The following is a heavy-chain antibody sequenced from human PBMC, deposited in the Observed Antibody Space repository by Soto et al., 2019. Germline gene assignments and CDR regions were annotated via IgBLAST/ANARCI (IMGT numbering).Heavy chain of an antibody. J-gene: IGHJ4*02. V-gene: IGHV3-33*01. D-gene: IGHD1-26*01. CDR2: TRHDGSNT. Sequence: QVQLVESGGGVVQPGRSLRLSCAASGFTFSGYGMHWVRQAPGKGLEWVAVTRHDGSNTYYADSVRGRFTNSRDNSNKMLYLQMNSLRAEDTAVYYCARDGVGTTTYFGYFDYWGQGTLVTVSS. CDR1: GFTFSGYG. CDR3: ARDGVGTTTYFGYFDY.